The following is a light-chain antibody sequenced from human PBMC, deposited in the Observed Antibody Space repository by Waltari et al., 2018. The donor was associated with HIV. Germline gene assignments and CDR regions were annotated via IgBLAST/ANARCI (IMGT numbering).Light chain of an antibody. J-gene: IGLJ2*01. Sequence: QSALSQPASVSGSPGQSITIPCSGTSNDIGTSNLVSWYQHHPGKAPKLIIFDVDKRPSGISDRFSGSKSGYTASLTISGLRTEDETDYFCCSKSTIYFGVLFGGGTTLTVL. V-gene: IGLV2-23*02. CDR3: CSKSTIYFGVL. CDR2: DVD. CDR1: SNDIGTSNL.